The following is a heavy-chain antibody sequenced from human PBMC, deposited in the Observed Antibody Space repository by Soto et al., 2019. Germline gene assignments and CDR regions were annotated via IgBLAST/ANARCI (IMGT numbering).Heavy chain of an antibody. Sequence: QVQLVQSGAEEKKPGASVKVSCKASGYTFTSYAMHWVRQAPGQRLERMGWINAGNGNTKYSQKFQGRVTITRDTSSTKSYMELSSLKSEDKPVYCGARSITIPTPLDNWGQGTMVTVSS. CDR1: GYTFTSYA. V-gene: IGHV1-3*05. CDR3: ARSITIPTPLDN. CDR2: INAGNGNT. D-gene: IGHD3-3*01. J-gene: IGHJ4*02.